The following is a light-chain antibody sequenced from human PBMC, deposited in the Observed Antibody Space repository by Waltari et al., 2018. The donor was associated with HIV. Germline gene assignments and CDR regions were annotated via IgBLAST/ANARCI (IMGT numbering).Light chain of an antibody. CDR2: SNN. J-gene: IGLJ2*01. CDR3: AAWDDTLNGL. Sequence: QPVLTQPPSASGTPGPNVTISCSGNTSNIGTNIVTWYQQVPGAAPKLLIYSNNQRPSGVPARFSGSKSGTSASLAISGLQSEDEADYFCAAWDDTLNGLFGGGTKLTVL. V-gene: IGLV1-44*01. CDR1: TSNIGTNI.